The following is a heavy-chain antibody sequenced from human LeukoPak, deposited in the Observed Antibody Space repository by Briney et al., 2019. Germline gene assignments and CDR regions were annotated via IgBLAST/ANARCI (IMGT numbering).Heavy chain of an antibody. CDR3: ARVVRPGTFYYDSSGYYYFDY. Sequence: GSLRLSCEASGFTFTDYYMSWIRQAPGKGLEWIGYIYYSGSTNYNPSLKSRVTISVDTSKNQFSLKLSSVTAADTAVYYCARVVRPGTFYYDSSGYYYFDYWGRGTLVTVSS. D-gene: IGHD3-22*01. CDR1: GFTFTDYY. V-gene: IGHV4-59*01. CDR2: IYYSGST. J-gene: IGHJ4*02.